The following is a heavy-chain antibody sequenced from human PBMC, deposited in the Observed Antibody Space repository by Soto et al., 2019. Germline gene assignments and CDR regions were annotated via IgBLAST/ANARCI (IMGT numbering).Heavy chain of an antibody. CDR1: GFTFRSSA. V-gene: IGHV3-23*01. Sequence: GGSLRLSCSGSGFTFRSSAMTWVSKAPGKGLEWVSIITGYGGGTYYADSVKGRFTISRDNSKNTLYLQMNSLRAEDTAVYYCAKPLGFCSGGTCYYYFDFWGQGTLVTV. J-gene: IGHJ4*02. CDR2: ITGYGGGT. D-gene: IGHD2-15*01. CDR3: AKPLGFCSGGTCYYYFDF.